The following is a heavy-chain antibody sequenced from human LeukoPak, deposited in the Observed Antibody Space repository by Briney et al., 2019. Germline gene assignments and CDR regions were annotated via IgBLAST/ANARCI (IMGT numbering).Heavy chain of an antibody. J-gene: IGHJ4*02. V-gene: IGHV3-23*01. D-gene: IGHD2-15*01. CDR1: GFTFRSYA. CDR3: AKIYCGGGSCSQYFDY. CDR2: ISGSGGGT. Sequence: GGSLRLSCAASGFTFRSYAMSWVRQAPGKGLEWVSAISGSGGGTYYADSVKGRFTISRDNSKNTLYLQMNSLRAEDTAVYYCAKIYCGGGSCSQYFDYWGQGTLVTVSS.